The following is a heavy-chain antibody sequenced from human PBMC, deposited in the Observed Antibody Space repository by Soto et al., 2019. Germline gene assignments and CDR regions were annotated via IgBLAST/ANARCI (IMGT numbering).Heavy chain of an antibody. CDR1: GGSISSSSYY. CDR2: IYYSGST. V-gene: IGHV4-39*01. J-gene: IGHJ4*02. D-gene: IGHD3-3*01. Sequence: SETLSLTCTVSGGSISSSSYYWGWIRQPPGKGLEWIGSIYYSGSTYYNPSLKSRVTISVDTSKNRFSLKLSSVTAADTAVYYCARREVTIFGVVSIDYYFDYWGQGTLVTVS. CDR3: ARREVTIFGVVSIDYYFDY.